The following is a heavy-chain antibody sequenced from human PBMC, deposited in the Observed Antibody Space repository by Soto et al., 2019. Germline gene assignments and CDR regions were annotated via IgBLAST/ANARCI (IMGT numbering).Heavy chain of an antibody. D-gene: IGHD6-19*01. J-gene: IGHJ5*02. V-gene: IGHV3-30*18. CDR1: GFTFSSYG. CDR3: AKGVAGDLNWFDP. Sequence: VQLVESGGGVVQPGRSLRLSCAASGFTFSSYGMHWVRQAPGKGLEWVAVISYDGSNKYYADSVKGRFTISRDNSKNTLYLQMNSLRAEDTAVYYCAKGVAGDLNWFDPWGQGTLVTVSS. CDR2: ISYDGSNK.